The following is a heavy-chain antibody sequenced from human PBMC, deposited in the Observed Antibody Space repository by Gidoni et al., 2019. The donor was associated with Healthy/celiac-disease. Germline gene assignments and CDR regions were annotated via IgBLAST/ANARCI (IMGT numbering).Heavy chain of an antibody. CDR2: ISSSSSTI. CDR1: GFTFSSYS. V-gene: IGHV3-48*01. D-gene: IGHD6-19*01. J-gene: IGHJ4*02. CDR3: ARDEGNRQWLAGGTYDY. Sequence: EVQLVESGGGLVQPGGSLRLSCAASGFTFSSYSMNWVRQAPGKGLEWVSYISSSSSTIYYADSVKGRFTISRDNAKNSLYLQMNSLRAEDTAVYYCARDEGNRQWLAGGTYDYWGQGTLVTVSS.